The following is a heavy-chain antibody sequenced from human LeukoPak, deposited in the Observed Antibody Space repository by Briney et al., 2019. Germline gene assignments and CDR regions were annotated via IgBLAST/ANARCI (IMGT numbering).Heavy chain of an antibody. V-gene: IGHV4-59*08. D-gene: IGHD3-10*01. Sequence: SETLSLTCTVSGDSISGYYWTWIRQPPGKGLEWIGYIYYSGSTNSNPSLKSRVTISVDTSKNQFSLKLSSVTAAVTAVYYCARLSNYYGSVYFDYWGQGTLVTVSS. CDR3: ARLSNYYGSVYFDY. J-gene: IGHJ4*02. CDR2: IYYSGST. CDR1: GDSISGYY.